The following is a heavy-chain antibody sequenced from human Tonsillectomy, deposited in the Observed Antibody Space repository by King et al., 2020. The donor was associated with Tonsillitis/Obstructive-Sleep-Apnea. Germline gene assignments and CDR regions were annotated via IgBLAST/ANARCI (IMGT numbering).Heavy chain of an antibody. J-gene: IGHJ6*02. CDR1: GFTFSSYA. D-gene: IGHD3-3*01. CDR2: ISYDGSNK. V-gene: IGHV3-30*04. CDR3: AREVLRFAVGYGMDV. Sequence: QLVQSGGGVVQPGRSLRLSCAASGFTFSSYAMHWVRQAPGKGLEWVAVISYDGSNKYYADSVKGRFTISRDNSKNTLYLQMNRLRAEDTAVYYCAREVLRFAVGYGMDVWGQGTTVTVSS.